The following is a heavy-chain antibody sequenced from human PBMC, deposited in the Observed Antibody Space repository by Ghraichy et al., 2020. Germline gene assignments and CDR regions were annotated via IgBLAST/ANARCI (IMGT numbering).Heavy chain of an antibody. Sequence: SETLSLTCAVYGGSFSAYFRSWIRQPPGKGLEWIGEINHGGSTNYHPSLKRRVTISVDTSKNQFSLRLSSVTAADTAVYYCATARYCAGGSCPRSLDPWGQGPLSTV. CDR3: ATARYCAGGSCPRSLDP. J-gene: IGHJ5*02. V-gene: IGHV4-34*01. D-gene: IGHD2-15*01. CDR1: GGSFSAYF. CDR2: INHGGST.